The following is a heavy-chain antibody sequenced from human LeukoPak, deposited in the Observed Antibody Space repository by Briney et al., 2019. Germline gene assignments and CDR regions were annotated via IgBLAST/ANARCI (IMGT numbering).Heavy chain of an antibody. CDR2: ISAYNGNT. V-gene: IGHV1-18*01. D-gene: IGHD3-22*01. Sequence: GASVKVSCKASGYTFTSYAMNWVRQAPGQGLEWMGWISAYNGNTNYAQKLQGRVTMTTDTSTSTAYMELRSLRSDDTAVYYCAREGSSGYYYYYYYMDVWGKGTTVTISS. CDR1: GYTFTSYA. CDR3: AREGSSGYYYYYYYMDV. J-gene: IGHJ6*03.